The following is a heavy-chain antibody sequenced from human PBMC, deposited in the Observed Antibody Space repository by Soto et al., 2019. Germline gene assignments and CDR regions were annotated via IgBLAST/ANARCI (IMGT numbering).Heavy chain of an antibody. V-gene: IGHV4-39*01. CDR1: GGSISSSSYY. CDR3: ARHPNPEHIVATPWGWYFDY. CDR2: IYYSGST. D-gene: IGHD5-12*01. J-gene: IGHJ4*02. Sequence: QLQLQESGPGLVKPSETLSLTCTVSGGSISSSSYYWGWIRQPPGKGLEWIGSIYYSGSTYYNPSLKSRVTISVDTSKNQFSLKLSSVTAADTAVYYCARHPNPEHIVATPWGWYFDYWGQGTLVTVSS.